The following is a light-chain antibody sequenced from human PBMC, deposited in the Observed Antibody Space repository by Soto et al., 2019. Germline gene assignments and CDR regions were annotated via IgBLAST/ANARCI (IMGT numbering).Light chain of an antibody. J-gene: IGLJ2*01. CDR3: TSYTSNNTVL. Sequence: QSALTHPASVSGSRGQSITISCTGTNSDIGGYNYVSWYQQHPDNPGKAPKLIIYDVSNRPSGVSNRFSGSKSGNTASLTISGLQAEDEADYYCTSYTSNNTVLFGGGTKLTVL. CDR2: DVS. V-gene: IGLV2-14*03. CDR1: NSDIGGYNY.